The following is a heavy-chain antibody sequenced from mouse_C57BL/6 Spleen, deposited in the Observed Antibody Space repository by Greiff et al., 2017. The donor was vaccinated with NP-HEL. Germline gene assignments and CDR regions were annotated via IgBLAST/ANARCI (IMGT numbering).Heavy chain of an antibody. CDR1: GFNIKNTY. V-gene: IGHV14-3*01. CDR2: IDPANGNT. Sequence: VQLPQSVAELVRPGASVKLSCTASGFNIKNTYMHGVKQRPEQGLEWIGRIDPANGNTKYAPKFQGKATITANTSSNTAYLQLSSLTSEDSAIYYCACTASRGAYWGQGTLVTVSA. CDR3: ACTASRGAY. J-gene: IGHJ3*01. D-gene: IGHD1-2*01.